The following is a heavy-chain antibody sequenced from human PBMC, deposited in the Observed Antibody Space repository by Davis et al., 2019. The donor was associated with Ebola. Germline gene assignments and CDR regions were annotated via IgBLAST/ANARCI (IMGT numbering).Heavy chain of an antibody. Sequence: SVKVSCKASGGTFSSHAINWVRQAPGHGLEWMGGIIPIFGTANYAQKFQGRVTITADESTSTAYMELSSLRSEDTAVYYCARAAWAYYDFWSDKPYYYYYGMDVWGKGTTVTVSS. D-gene: IGHD3-3*01. V-gene: IGHV1-69*13. CDR1: GGTFSSHA. CDR3: ARAAWAYYDFWSDKPYYYYYGMDV. CDR2: IIPIFGTA. J-gene: IGHJ6*04.